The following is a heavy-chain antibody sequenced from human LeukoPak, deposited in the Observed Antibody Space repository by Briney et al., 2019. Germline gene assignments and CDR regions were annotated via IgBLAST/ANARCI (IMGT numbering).Heavy chain of an antibody. CDR2: ISGSGFST. Sequence: PGGSLRLSCAASGFTFSSYAMSWVRQAPGKGLEWVSGISGSGFSTYYADSVKGRFTISRDNSKNTLYLQMNSLRAEDTAVYYCAKGSPSIAGASYYYWGQGTLVTVSS. CDR1: GFTFSSYA. J-gene: IGHJ4*02. CDR3: AKGSPSIAGASYYY. D-gene: IGHD6-19*01. V-gene: IGHV3-23*01.